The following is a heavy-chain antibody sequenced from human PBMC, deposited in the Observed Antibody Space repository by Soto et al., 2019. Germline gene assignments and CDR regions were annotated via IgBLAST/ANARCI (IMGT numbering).Heavy chain of an antibody. J-gene: IGHJ6*02. D-gene: IGHD3-10*01. CDR1: GFTFSRFG. CDR2: ISYDGSNR. CDR3: AKDLYDSETYSYYCGMDV. Sequence: GGSLRLSCAASGFTFSRFGMHWVRQAPGKWLEWVAVISYDGSNRFYADSVKGRFTISRDNSKNTLYLQMNSLRPEDTAVYYCAKDLYDSETYSYYCGMDVWGQGXTVTVYS. V-gene: IGHV3-30*18.